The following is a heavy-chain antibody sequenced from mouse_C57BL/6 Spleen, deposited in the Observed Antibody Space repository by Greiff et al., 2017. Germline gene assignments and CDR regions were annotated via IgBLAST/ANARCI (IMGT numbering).Heavy chain of an antibody. Sequence: VESGGGLVKPGGSLKLSCAASGFTFSDHGMHWVRQAPEKGLEWVAYISSGSSTIYYADTVKGRFTISRDHDKNTLFLQMTSLRSEDTAMYYCARGGAGDYWGQGTTLTVSS. CDR3: ARGGAGDY. J-gene: IGHJ2*01. CDR2: ISSGSSTI. CDR1: GFTFSDHG. V-gene: IGHV5-17*01.